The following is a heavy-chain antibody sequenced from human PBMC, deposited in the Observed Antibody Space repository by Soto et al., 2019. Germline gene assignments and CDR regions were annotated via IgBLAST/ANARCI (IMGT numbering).Heavy chain of an antibody. CDR1: GYTFTSYG. CDR3: ARVVGALGHWFDP. J-gene: IGHJ5*02. V-gene: IGHV1-18*01. CDR2: FSVYNGNT. D-gene: IGHD1-26*01. Sequence: QVQLVQSGAEVKKPGASVKVSCKASGYTFTSYGISWVRQAPGQGLEWMGRFSVYNGNTTYAQKLQGRVTMTTDTSTSTANKELRSLTSGDTAVYYCARVVGALGHWFDPWGQGTLVTASP.